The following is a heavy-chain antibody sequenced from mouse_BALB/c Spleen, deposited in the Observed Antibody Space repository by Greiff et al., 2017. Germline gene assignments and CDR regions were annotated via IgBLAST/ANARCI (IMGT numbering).Heavy chain of an antibody. D-gene: IGHD1-1*01. J-gene: IGHJ2*01. V-gene: IGHV3-6*02. CDR2: ISYDGSN. CDR1: GYSITSGYY. CDR3: ARDYYYGSRGY. Sequence: EVKLQESGPGLVKPSQSLSLTCSVTGYSITSGYYWNWIRQFPGNKLEWMGYISYDGSNNYNPSLKNRISITRDTSKNQFFLKLNSVTTEDTATYYCARDYYYGSRGYWGQGTTLTVSS.